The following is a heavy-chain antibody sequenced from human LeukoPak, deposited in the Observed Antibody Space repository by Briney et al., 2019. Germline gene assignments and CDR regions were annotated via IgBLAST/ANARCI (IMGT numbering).Heavy chain of an antibody. CDR3: ARSQYGSGSYYKDYYGMDV. CDR1: GFTVSSNY. J-gene: IGHJ6*02. V-gene: IGHV3-66*02. D-gene: IGHD3-10*01. CDR2: IYSGGST. Sequence: GGSLRLSCAASGFTVSSNYMSWVRQPPGKGLEWVSVIYSGGSTYYADSVKGRFTISRDNSKNTLYLQMNSLRAEDTAVYYCARSQYGSGSYYKDYYGMDVWGQGTTVTVSS.